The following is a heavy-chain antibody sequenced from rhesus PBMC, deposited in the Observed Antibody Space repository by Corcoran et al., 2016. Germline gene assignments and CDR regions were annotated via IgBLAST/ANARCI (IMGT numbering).Heavy chain of an antibody. CDR1: GGSISSNY. D-gene: IGHD5-42*01. V-gene: IGHV4-173*01. J-gene: IGHJ1*01. CDR3: ARGRLGSSGYSVVDFEF. CDR2: ISGSGGTT. Sequence: QLQLQESGPGLVKPSETLSLTCAVSGGSISSNYWSGIRQPTGKGLEWIGRISGSGGTTDYKPSSKSRVNSSTAQSKNHFCMRLSDVTAAGTGVYYLARGRLGSSGYSVVDFEFWSQGALVTGSS.